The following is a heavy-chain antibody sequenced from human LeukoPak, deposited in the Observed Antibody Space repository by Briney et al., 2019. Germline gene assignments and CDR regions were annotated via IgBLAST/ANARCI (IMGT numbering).Heavy chain of an antibody. CDR1: GFTVSSNS. Sequence: GGSLRLSCTVSGFTVSSNSMSWVRQAPGKGLEWVSFIYSGTTHYSDSVKGRFTISRDNSKNTLYLQMNSLRAEDTAVYYCARDQASPYHYYGSGSYQIKYYYYMDVWGKGTTVTISS. J-gene: IGHJ6*03. CDR2: IYSGTT. CDR3: ARDQASPYHYYGSGSYQIKYYYYMDV. V-gene: IGHV3-53*01. D-gene: IGHD3-10*01.